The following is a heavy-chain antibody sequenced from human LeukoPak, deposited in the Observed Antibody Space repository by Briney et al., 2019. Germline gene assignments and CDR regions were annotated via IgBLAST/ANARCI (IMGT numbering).Heavy chain of an antibody. CDR3: ARWEGILAFDYYYYMDV. V-gene: IGHV1-2*06. CDR1: GYTFTGYY. J-gene: IGHJ6*03. CDR2: INPNSGGT. D-gene: IGHD3-3*02. Sequence: ASVKVSCXASGYTFTGYYMHWVRLAPGQGLEWMGRINPNSGGTNYAQKFQGRVTMTRDTSISTAYMELSRLRSDDAAVYYCARWEGILAFDYYYYMDVWGKGTTVTVSS.